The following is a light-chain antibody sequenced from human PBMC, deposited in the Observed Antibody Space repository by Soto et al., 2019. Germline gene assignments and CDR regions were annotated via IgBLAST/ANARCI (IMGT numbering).Light chain of an antibody. V-gene: IGKV1-9*01. Sequence: IQLTQSPSSLSASVGGGVTSTCLASQAISSHLAWYQQKPGKAPKLLVYVASTLQSGVPSRFSGSGSGTDFSLSINSLQPEDFATYYCQQLNSYRLTFGGGTKVDIK. CDR2: VAS. J-gene: IGKJ4*01. CDR3: QQLNSYRLT. CDR1: QAISSH.